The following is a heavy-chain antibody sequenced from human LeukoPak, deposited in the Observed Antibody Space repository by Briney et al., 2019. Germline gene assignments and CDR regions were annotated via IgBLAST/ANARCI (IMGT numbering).Heavy chain of an antibody. CDR2: ISSSGSTT. Sequence: PGGSLRLSCAASGFTFSGYYMSWIRQAPGKGLEWVSYISSSGSTTYYADSVKGRFTISRDNAKNSLYLQMNSLRAEDTAVYYCARVSYYGSGSYLYYFDYWGQGTLVTVSS. J-gene: IGHJ4*02. CDR3: ARVSYYGSGSYLYYFDY. V-gene: IGHV3-11*01. D-gene: IGHD3-10*01. CDR1: GFTFSGYY.